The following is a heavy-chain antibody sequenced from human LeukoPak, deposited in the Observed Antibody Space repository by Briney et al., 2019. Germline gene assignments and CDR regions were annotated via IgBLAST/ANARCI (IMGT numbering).Heavy chain of an antibody. Sequence: GGSLRLSCAASGFTFSSYGMHWVRQAPGKGLEWVAVISYDGSNKYYADSVKGRFTISRDNSKNTLYLQMNSLRAEDTAVYYCAGDIGYSKGFFDYWGQGTLVTVSS. CDR3: AGDIGYSKGFFDY. D-gene: IGHD5-12*01. V-gene: IGHV3-33*05. CDR1: GFTFSSYG. J-gene: IGHJ4*02. CDR2: ISYDGSNK.